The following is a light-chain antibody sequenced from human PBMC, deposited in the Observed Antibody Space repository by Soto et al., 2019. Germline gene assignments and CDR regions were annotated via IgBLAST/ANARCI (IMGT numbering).Light chain of an antibody. CDR2: EVS. V-gene: IGLV2-14*01. CDR1: SGDVGGYNY. CDR3: TSYTRTPYI. Sequence: QSALTQPASVSGSPGQSITISCTGTSGDVGGYNYVSWYQQHPGKAPKLMIYEVSNRPSGVSNRFSGSKSGNTASLTISGLQAEDEADYYCTSYTRTPYIYGTGTKLTVL. J-gene: IGLJ1*01.